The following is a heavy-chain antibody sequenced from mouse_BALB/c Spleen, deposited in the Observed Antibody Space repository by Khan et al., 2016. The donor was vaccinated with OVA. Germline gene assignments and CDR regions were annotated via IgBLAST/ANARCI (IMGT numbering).Heavy chain of an antibody. Sequence: QQSGSELVRPGASVKLSCKASGFTFPCYWMHWVKPRLGQGLEWIGNIYPGSGSTNYDEKFQVKGTLTVHTSSSPASMHLSSLTSEDSAVYYGTRVGYYGNSLCAYWGQGTLVTVAA. V-gene: IGHV1S22*01. CDR2: IYPGSGST. CDR1: GFTFPCYW. CDR3: TRVGYYGNSLCAY. D-gene: IGHD2-1*01. J-gene: IGHJ3*01.